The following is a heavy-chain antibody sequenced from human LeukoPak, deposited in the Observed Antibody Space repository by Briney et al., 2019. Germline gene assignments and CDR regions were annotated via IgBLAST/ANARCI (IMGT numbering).Heavy chain of an antibody. V-gene: IGHV1-46*01. CDR2: INPSGGGT. Sequence: ASVKVSCKASGYTFTSYYIHWVRQAPGQGLEWMGIINPSGGGTSYAQKFQGRITMTRDTSTSTVYMELSSLRSEDTAVYYCARGSPDRTAAGSYYYYYYMDVWGKGTTVTVSS. CDR1: GYTFTSYY. J-gene: IGHJ6*03. CDR3: ARGSPDRTAAGSYYYYYYMDV. D-gene: IGHD6-13*01.